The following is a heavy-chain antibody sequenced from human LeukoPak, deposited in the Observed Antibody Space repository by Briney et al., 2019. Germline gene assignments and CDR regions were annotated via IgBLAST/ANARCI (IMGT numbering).Heavy chain of an antibody. J-gene: IGHJ3*02. CDR1: GGSFSGYY. Sequence: PSETLSLTCAVYGGSFSGYYWSWIRQPPGKGLEWIGEINHSGSTNYNPSLKSRVTISVDTSKNQFSLKLSSVTAADTAVYYCGRGQEIGKAFDIWGQGTMVTVSS. D-gene: IGHD3-22*01. CDR3: GRGQEIGKAFDI. CDR2: INHSGST. V-gene: IGHV4-34*01.